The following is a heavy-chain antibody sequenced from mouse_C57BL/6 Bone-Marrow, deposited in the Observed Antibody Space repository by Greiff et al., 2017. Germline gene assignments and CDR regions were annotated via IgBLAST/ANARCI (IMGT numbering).Heavy chain of an antibody. CDR3: TRSFYYYAMDY. J-gene: IGHJ4*01. V-gene: IGHV1-15*01. CDR2: IDPETGGT. CDR1: CYTFTDYE. Sequence: QVQLKQSGAELVRPGASVTLSCKASCYTFTDYEMHWVKQTPVHGLEWIGAIDPETGGTAYNQKFKGKAILTADKSSSTAYMELRSLTSEDSAVYYCTRSFYYYAMDYLGQGTSVTVSS.